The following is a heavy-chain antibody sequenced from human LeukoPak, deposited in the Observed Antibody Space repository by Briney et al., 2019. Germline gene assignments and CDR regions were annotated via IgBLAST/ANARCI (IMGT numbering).Heavy chain of an antibody. V-gene: IGHV1-18*01. CDR2: INPYNGNT. D-gene: IGHD2-21*02. Sequence: ASVKVSCKASGYIFTNYAIHWVRQAPGQGLEWMGLINPYNGNTNYAQKFQGRVTMTTVTSTSTAYMEVTNLRSDDTAVYYCARAVSVTAPYFDYWGQGSLVTVSS. CDR1: GYIFTNYA. CDR3: ARAVSVTAPYFDY. J-gene: IGHJ4*02.